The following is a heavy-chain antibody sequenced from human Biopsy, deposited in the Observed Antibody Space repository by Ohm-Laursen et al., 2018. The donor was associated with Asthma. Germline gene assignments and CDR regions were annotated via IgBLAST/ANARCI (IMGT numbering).Heavy chain of an antibody. CDR2: ISKDASTQ. D-gene: IGHD1-1*01. CDR1: GFSFSNFA. CDR3: VRDGTDDAFDI. V-gene: IGHV3-30*07. Sequence: SLRLSCAASGFSFSNFAIHWVRQAPGKGLEWVGVISKDASTQDYADSVKGRFTTARDNSKNTLDLQMNSLRDEDTAVYYCVRDGTDDAFDIWGQGTVVSVSS. J-gene: IGHJ3*02.